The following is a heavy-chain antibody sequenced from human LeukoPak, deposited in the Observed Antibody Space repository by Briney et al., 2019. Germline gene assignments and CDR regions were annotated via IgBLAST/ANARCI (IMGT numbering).Heavy chain of an antibody. V-gene: IGHV1-2*02. CDR3: AREPSSSWYYEYFQH. J-gene: IGHJ1*01. CDR2: INPNSGGT. Sequence: GASVKVSCKASGYTFTGYYMHWVRQAPGQGLEWMGWINPNSGGTNYAQKFQGRVTMTRDTSISTAYMELSRLRSDDTAVYYCAREPSSSWYYEYFQHWGQGTLVTVSS. CDR1: GYTFTGYY. D-gene: IGHD6-13*01.